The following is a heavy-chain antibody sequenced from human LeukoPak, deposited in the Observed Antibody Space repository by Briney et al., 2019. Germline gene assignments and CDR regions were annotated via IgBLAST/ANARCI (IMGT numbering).Heavy chain of an antibody. CDR3: ARYGGNSAAIDY. D-gene: IGHD4-23*01. Sequence: SGPTLVKPTQTLTLTCTFSGFSLSTSGVGVGWIRQPPGKALEWLALIYWDDVKRYSPSLKSRLTITKDTSKNQVVLIMTNMDPVDTATYYCARYGGNSAAIDYWGQGTLVTVSS. CDR2: IYWDDVK. J-gene: IGHJ4*02. V-gene: IGHV2-5*02. CDR1: GFSLSTSGVG.